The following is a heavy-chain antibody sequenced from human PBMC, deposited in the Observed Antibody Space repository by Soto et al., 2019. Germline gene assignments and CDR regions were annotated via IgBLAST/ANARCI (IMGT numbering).Heavy chain of an antibody. Sequence: ASVKVSCKASGGTFSSYAISWVRQAPGQGLEWMGMISPSDGGTIYAQNFRGRVTMTRDTSTTTVYMELSSLRSEDTAVYYCARELPHSMYFDYWGQGTLVTVSS. V-gene: IGHV1-46*01. CDR1: GGTFSSYA. CDR3: ARELPHSMYFDY. CDR2: ISPSDGGT. J-gene: IGHJ4*02.